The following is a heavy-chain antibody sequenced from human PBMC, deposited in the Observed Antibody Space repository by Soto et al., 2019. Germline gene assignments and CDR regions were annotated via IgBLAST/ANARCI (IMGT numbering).Heavy chain of an antibody. Sequence: PGGSLRLSCAASGFTFSDYYVSWIRQAPGKGLEWVSYISSSSSYTNYADSVKGRFTISRDNAKNSLYLQMNSLRAEDTAVYYCARTENYYDSSGTVDYWGQGTLVTVSS. CDR1: GFTFSDYY. V-gene: IGHV3-11*06. CDR2: ISSSSSYT. CDR3: ARTENYYDSSGTVDY. J-gene: IGHJ4*02. D-gene: IGHD3-22*01.